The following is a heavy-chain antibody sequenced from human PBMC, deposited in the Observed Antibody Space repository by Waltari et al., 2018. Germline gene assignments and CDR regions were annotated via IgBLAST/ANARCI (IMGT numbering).Heavy chain of an antibody. Sequence: EVQLVQSGAEVKKPGATVKISCKASGYTFTDYYMHWVQQAPGKGLEWMGRVDPEDGETIYAEKFQGRVTITAETSTDTAYMELSSLRAEDTAVYYCAKDDGGWRRRYYYYYMDVWGKGTTVTISS. J-gene: IGHJ6*03. CDR1: GYTFTDYY. CDR2: VDPEDGET. V-gene: IGHV1-69-2*01. D-gene: IGHD3-16*01. CDR3: AKDDGGWRRRYYYYYMDV.